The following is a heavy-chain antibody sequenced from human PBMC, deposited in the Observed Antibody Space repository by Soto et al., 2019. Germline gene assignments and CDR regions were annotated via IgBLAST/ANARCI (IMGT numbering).Heavy chain of an antibody. V-gene: IGHV4-39*01. J-gene: IGHJ4*02. CDR3: ARVVAANRCWDY. CDR1: GGSISSSSYY. CDR2: IYYSGST. D-gene: IGHD2-15*01. Sequence: SETLSLTCTVSGGSISSSSYYWGWIRQPPGKGLEWIGSIYYSGSTYYNPSLKSRVTISVDTSKNQFSLKLRSVTAADTAVYYCARVVAANRCWDYRDQGTLVTVCS.